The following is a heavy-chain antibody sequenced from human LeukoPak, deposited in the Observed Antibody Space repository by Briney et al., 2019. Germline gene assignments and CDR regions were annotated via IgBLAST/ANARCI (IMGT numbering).Heavy chain of an antibody. V-gene: IGHV4-34*01. D-gene: IGHD5-24*01. CDR3: ARHGRWPPNWFDP. J-gene: IGHJ5*02. Sequence: SETLSLTCAVYGGSFSGYYWSWIRQPPGRGLEWIGEINHSGSTNYNPALKSRVTISVDTSKNQFSLKLSSVTAADTAVYYCARHGRWPPNWFDPWGQGTLVTVSS. CDR1: GGSFSGYY. CDR2: INHSGST.